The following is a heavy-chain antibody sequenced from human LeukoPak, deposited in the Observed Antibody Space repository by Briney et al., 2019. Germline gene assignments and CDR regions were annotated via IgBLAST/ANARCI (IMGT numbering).Heavy chain of an antibody. CDR3: AKGIYSSGWSYFDY. CDR2: LSGSGITT. D-gene: IGHD6-19*01. V-gene: IGHV3-23*01. J-gene: IGHJ4*01. CDR1: GFTFSDHS. Sequence: PGGSLRLSCAASGFTFSDHSMSWIRQAPGKGLEWVSTLSGSGITTYYADSVKGRFTISRDDSKNTLYLQMNSLRAEDTAVYYCAKGIYSSGWSYFDYWGHGTLVTVSS.